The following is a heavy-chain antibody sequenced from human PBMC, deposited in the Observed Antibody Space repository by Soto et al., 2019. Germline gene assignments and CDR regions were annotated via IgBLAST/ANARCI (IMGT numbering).Heavy chain of an antibody. V-gene: IGHV1-2*04. CDR1: GYTFTVYY. CDR3: AREGSDYLWGSYRYGPNPPSYFDY. J-gene: IGHJ4*02. CDR2: INPNSGGT. Sequence: GTSVKVSCKASGYTFTVYYMHWVRQAPGQGLEWMGWINPNSGGTNYAQKFQGWVTMTRDTSISTAYMELSRLRSDDTAVYYCAREGSDYLWGSYRYGPNPPSYFDYWGQGTLVTVSS. D-gene: IGHD3-16*02.